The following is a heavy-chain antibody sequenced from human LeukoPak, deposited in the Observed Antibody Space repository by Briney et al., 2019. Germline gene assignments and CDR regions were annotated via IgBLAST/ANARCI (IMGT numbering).Heavy chain of an antibody. CDR1: GFTFSSYS. J-gene: IGHJ5*02. CDR3: ARDFNHGSWSMINWFDP. CDR2: ISSSSNYI. D-gene: IGHD1-26*01. Sequence: GGSLRLSCAASGFTFSSYSMNWVRQAPGKGLEWVSFISSSSNYIYYADSVKGRFTISRDNAKNSLYLQMTSLRAEDTAVYYCARDFNHGSWSMINWFDPWGQGTLVTVSS. V-gene: IGHV3-21*01.